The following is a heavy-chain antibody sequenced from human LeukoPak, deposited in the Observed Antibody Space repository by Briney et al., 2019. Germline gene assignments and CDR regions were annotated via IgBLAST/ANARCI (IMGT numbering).Heavy chain of an antibody. J-gene: IGHJ4*02. D-gene: IGHD6-13*01. CDR2: ITNSGGST. Sequence: PGGSLRLSCAVSGFIFSSYAMSWVRQAPGKGLEWVSGITNSGGSTYYAGSVKGRFTISRDNSKNTMYLQMNSLRVEDTAVYYCVKGSAPSAAAGIGDYWGQGTLVTVSS. CDR3: VKGSAPSAAAGIGDY. V-gene: IGHV3-23*01. CDR1: GFIFSSYA.